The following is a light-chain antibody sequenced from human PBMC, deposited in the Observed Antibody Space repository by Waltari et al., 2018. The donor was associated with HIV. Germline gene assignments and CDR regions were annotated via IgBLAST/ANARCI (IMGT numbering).Light chain of an antibody. Sequence: QSALTQPASVSGSPGQSITISCTGPTSDIGEYNYVSWFQHHPAQAPKRIIFEVSTRPAGVATRFSGSKSGNTASLTVSGIQPEDEADYYCSAYTNKYTWVFGGGTKLTVL. CDR2: EVS. J-gene: IGLJ3*02. CDR1: TSDIGEYNY. CDR3: SAYTNKYTWV. V-gene: IGLV2-14*01.